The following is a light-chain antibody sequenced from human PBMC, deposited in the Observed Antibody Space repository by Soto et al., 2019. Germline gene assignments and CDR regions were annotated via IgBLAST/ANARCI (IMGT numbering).Light chain of an antibody. Sequence: QSALTQPASVSGSPGQSITISCTGTSSDVGGYTYVSWYQHHPGKGPKVIIYDVSNRSSGVSNRFSGSKSGNTASLTISGLQAEDEADYYCGSYTSSSTWVFGGGTKLTVL. CDR2: DVS. J-gene: IGLJ3*02. CDR3: GSYTSSSTWV. V-gene: IGLV2-14*03. CDR1: SSDVGGYTY.